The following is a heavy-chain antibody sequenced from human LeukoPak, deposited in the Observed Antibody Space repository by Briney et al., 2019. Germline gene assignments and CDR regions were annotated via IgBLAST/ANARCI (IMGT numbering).Heavy chain of an antibody. J-gene: IGHJ3*02. CDR2: IYYSGST. Sequence: SQPLSLTCTVSGGSISSGGYYWSWIRQHPGKGLEWIGYIYYSGSTYYNPSLKSRVTISVDTSKNQFSLKLSSVTAADTAVYYCARSYYYDSSGYRPDAFDIWGQGTMVTVSS. CDR1: GGSISSGGYY. CDR3: ARSYYYDSSGYRPDAFDI. D-gene: IGHD3-22*01. V-gene: IGHV4-31*03.